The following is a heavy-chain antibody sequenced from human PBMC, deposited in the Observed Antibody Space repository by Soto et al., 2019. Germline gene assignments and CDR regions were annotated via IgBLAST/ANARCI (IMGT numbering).Heavy chain of an antibody. J-gene: IGHJ6*02. CDR2: IIPIFGTA. CDR3: ASGVLVGATTGPYYYYGMDV. CDR1: GGTFSSYA. D-gene: IGHD1-26*01. V-gene: IGHV1-69*13. Sequence: SVKVSCKASGGTFSSYAISWVRQAPGQGLEWMGGIIPIFGTANYAQKFQGRVTITADESTSTAYMELSSLRSEDTAVYYCASGVLVGATTGPYYYYGMDVWGQGTTVTVSS.